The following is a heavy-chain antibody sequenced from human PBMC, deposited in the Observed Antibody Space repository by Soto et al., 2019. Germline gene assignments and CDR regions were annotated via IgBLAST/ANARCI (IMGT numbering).Heavy chain of an antibody. CDR2: IYYSGNT. V-gene: IGHV4-30-4*01. Sequence: SETLSLTCTVSGGSISSGDYYWSWIRQPPGKGLEWIGYIYYSGNTYYNPSLKSRVTISVDTSKNQFSLKLSSVTAADTAVYYCARAGSAGFFPFDYWGQGTLVTVSS. CDR3: ARAGSAGFFPFDY. J-gene: IGHJ4*02. D-gene: IGHD2-15*01. CDR1: GGSISSGDYY.